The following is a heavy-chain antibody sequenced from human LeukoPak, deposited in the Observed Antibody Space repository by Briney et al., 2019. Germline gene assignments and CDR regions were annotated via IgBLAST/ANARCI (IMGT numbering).Heavy chain of an antibody. CDR3: ARGGYGDYVEGYYFDY. Sequence: PSETLSLTCTVSGGSISSSSYSWGWIRQPPGKGLEWIGSIYYSGCTYYNPSLKSRVTISVDTSKNQFSLKLSSVTAADTAVYNCARGGYGDYVEGYYFDYWGQGTLVTVSS. J-gene: IGHJ4*02. CDR1: GGSISSSSYS. D-gene: IGHD4-17*01. V-gene: IGHV4-39*01. CDR2: IYYSGCT.